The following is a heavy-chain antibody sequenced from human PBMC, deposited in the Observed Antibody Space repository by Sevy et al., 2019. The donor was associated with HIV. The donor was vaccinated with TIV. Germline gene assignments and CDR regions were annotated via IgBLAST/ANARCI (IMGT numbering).Heavy chain of an antibody. CDR2: ISSSSSFI. Sequence: GESLKISCVASGFTFSSSAMSWVRQAPGKGLEWVSSISSSSSFIYYADSVKGRFTISRDNAKNSLYLQMNSLRAEDTAIYYCARDRSSGYYGGDYYDYGVDVWGQGTTVTVSS. CDR1: GFTFSSSA. CDR3: ARDRSSGYYGGDYYDYGVDV. J-gene: IGHJ6*02. V-gene: IGHV3-21*01. D-gene: IGHD3-22*01.